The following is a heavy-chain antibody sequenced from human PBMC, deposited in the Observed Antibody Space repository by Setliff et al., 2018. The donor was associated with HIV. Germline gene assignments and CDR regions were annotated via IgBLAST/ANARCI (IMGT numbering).Heavy chain of an antibody. CDR1: GGSISGYH. CDR2: IYASRGT. D-gene: IGHD6-13*01. J-gene: IGHJ4*02. V-gene: IGHV4-4*09. CDR3: ARSPSYRSSWEYYFDY. Sequence: LSLTCTVSGGSISGYHWNWLRQTPGKGLEWIGYIYASRGTNYNHSLRTRVIISVDTSNQFSLKLSSVTAADAAVYYCARSPSYRSSWEYYFDYWGQGILVTVSS.